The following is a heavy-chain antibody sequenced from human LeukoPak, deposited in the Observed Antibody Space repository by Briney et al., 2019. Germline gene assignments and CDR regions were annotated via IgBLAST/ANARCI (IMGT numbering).Heavy chain of an antibody. D-gene: IGHD3-10*01. CDR3: ARETYYYGSGSSQVFDY. V-gene: IGHV1-2*02. CDR1: GYTFTGYY. J-gene: IGHJ4*02. Sequence: GASVKVSCKASGYTFTGYYMYRVRQAPGQGLEWMGWINPNSGGTSYAQKFQGRVTMTRDTSVSTAYMELSGLRSDDTAVYYCARETYYYGSGSSQVFDYWGQGTLVTVSS. CDR2: INPNSGGT.